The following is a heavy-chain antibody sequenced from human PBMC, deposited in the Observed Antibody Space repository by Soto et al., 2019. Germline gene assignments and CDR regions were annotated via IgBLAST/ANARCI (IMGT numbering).Heavy chain of an antibody. J-gene: IGHJ4*01. CDR3: AGVRPGDYDYIWGSSPSYFDY. Sequence: ASVKVSCKASGYTFTSYGISWVRQAPGQGLEWMGWISAYNGNTNYAQKLQGRVTMTTDTSTSTAYMELRSLRSDDTAVYYCAGVRPGDYDYIWGSSPSYFDYWG. V-gene: IGHV1-18*01. D-gene: IGHD3-16*01. CDR2: ISAYNGNT. CDR1: GYTFTSYG.